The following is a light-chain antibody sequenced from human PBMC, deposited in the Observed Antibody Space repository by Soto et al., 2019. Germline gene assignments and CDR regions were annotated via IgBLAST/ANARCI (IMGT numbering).Light chain of an antibody. Sequence: DLQMTQSPSSLSSSVEDSVIITCRASQSISNHLNWYQQKPGKAPKLLIYDASSLESGVQSRFSGSGSGTEFTLTISSLQPDDFATYYCQQYNSYWTCGQGTKVDIK. CDR2: DAS. V-gene: IGKV1-5*01. J-gene: IGKJ1*01. CDR3: QQYNSYWT. CDR1: QSISNH.